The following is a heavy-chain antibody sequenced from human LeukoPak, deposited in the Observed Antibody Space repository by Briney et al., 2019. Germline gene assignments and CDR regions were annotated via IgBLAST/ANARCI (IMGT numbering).Heavy chain of an antibody. D-gene: IGHD2-2*01. CDR3: ARDFVVVPAAIYYYYYYMDV. CDR1: GGSISSYY. V-gene: IGHV4-4*07. Sequence: ASETLSLTCTVSGGSISSYYWSWIRQPAGKGLEWIGRIYTSGSTNYNPSLKSRVTMSVDTSKNQFSLKLSSVTAADTAVYYCARDFVVVPAAIYYYYYYMDVWGKGTTVTVSS. J-gene: IGHJ6*03. CDR2: IYTSGST.